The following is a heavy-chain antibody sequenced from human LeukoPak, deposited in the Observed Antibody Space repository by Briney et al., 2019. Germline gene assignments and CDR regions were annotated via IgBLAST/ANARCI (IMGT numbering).Heavy chain of an antibody. CDR1: GGSISSYY. CDR3: ASYCSGGSCYSDAFDI. V-gene: IGHV4-59*01. Sequence: SETLSLTCTVSGGSISSYYWSWIRQPQGKGLEWIGYIYYSGSTNYNPSLKSRVTISVDTSKNQFSLKLSSVTAADTAVYYCASYCSGGSCYSDAFDIWGQGTMVTVSS. CDR2: IYYSGST. J-gene: IGHJ3*02. D-gene: IGHD2-15*01.